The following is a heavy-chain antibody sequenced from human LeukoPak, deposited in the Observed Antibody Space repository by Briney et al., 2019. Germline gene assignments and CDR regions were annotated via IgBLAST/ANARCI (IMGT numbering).Heavy chain of an antibody. J-gene: IGHJ4*02. CDR1: GGSISSNNYY. Sequence: SETLSLTCTVSGGSISSNNYYWGWIRQPPGKGLEWIGSIYYSGSTYYNPSLKSRVTISVDTSKNQFSLNLTCATAADTAVYYCARHPWLQSGISVAEFDYWGQGALVIVSS. D-gene: IGHD5-24*01. CDR3: ARHPWLQSGISVAEFDY. CDR2: IYYSGST. V-gene: IGHV4-39*01.